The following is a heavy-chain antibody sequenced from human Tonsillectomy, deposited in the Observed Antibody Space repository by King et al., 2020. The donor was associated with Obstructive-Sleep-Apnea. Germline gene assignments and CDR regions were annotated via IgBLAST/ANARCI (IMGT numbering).Heavy chain of an antibody. V-gene: IGHV1-69*01. Sequence: VQLVQSGAEVKKPGSAVKVSCKASGGSLSNYAVSWGRQAPGQGLEWMGGIIPLYGISNYAQSFQDRVTITADESTGTAYLELSRLRPGETAIYYCARTGTVTHNHHFGMDVWGQGTTVTVS. J-gene: IGHJ6*02. CDR3: ARTGTVTHNHHFGMDV. CDR1: GGSLSNYA. D-gene: IGHD1-14*01. CDR2: IIPLYGIS.